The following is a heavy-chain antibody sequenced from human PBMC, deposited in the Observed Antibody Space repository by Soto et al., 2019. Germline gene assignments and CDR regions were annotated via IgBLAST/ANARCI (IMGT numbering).Heavy chain of an antibody. CDR1: GFTFSSYW. Sequence: EVQRVESGGGLVQPGGSLRLSCAASGFTFSSYWMSWVRQAPGKGLEWVANIKQDGSEKDYVDSVKGRFTNSRDNAKNSLYLQMNSLRAEDTAVYYCARTRLRFLEWSKGIGWFDPWGQGTLVTVSS. CDR3: ARTRLRFLEWSKGIGWFDP. J-gene: IGHJ5*02. V-gene: IGHV3-7*03. CDR2: IKQDGSEK. D-gene: IGHD3-3*01.